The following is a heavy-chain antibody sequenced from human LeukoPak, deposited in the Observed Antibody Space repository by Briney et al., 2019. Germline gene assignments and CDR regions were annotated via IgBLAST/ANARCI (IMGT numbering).Heavy chain of an antibody. Sequence: GGSQRLSCAASGFTFSSYAMHWVRQAPGKGLEWVAVISYDGSNKYYADSVKGRFTISRDNSKNTLYLQMNSLRAEDTAVYYCARDGLAAAGTFDYWGQGTLVTVSS. CDR1: GFTFSSYA. V-gene: IGHV3-30-3*01. CDR3: ARDGLAAAGTFDY. D-gene: IGHD6-13*01. J-gene: IGHJ4*02. CDR2: ISYDGSNK.